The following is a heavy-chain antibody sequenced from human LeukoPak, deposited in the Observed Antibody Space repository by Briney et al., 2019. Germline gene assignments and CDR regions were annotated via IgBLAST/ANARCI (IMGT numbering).Heavy chain of an antibody. D-gene: IGHD3-16*01. CDR2: LVVTGGAT. CDR1: GFTFRNFA. Sequence: GGSLRLSCAASGFTFRNFAMSWVRQVPGKGLEWLSTLVVTGGATYYADSVTGRFIISRDNSKNTLYLQMNSLAVEDTAVYYCAKDDGGEYHLFDSWGQGTLVTVSS. CDR3: AKDDGGEYHLFDS. V-gene: IGHV3-23*01. J-gene: IGHJ4*02.